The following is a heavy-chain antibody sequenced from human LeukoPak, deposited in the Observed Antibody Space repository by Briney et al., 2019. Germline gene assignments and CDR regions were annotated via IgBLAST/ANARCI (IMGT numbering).Heavy chain of an antibody. J-gene: IGHJ6*03. CDR2: ISAYNGNT. CDR1: GYTFTSYD. CDR3: ARNPPPARLGFLDYYYYMDV. D-gene: IGHD6-6*01. Sequence: GASVKVSCKASGYTFTSYDINWVRQATGQGLEWMGWISAYNGNTNYAQKLQGRVTMTTDTSTSTAYMELRSLRSDDTAVYYCARNPPPARLGFLDYYYYMDVWGKGTTVTVSS. V-gene: IGHV1-18*01.